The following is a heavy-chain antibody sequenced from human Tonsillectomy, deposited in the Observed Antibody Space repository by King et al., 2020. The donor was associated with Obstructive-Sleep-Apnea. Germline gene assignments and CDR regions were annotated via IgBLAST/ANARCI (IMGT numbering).Heavy chain of an antibody. Sequence: QLQESGPGLVKPSETLSLTCTVSGGSISSSSYYWGWILQPPGKGLEWIGSSYYSGSTYYHPSLNSRVTILVDPSKNQFSLKLRSVTAADTAVYYCARDRGCSSTSCYAHHAFDIWGQGTMVTVSS. CDR3: ARDRGCSSTSCYAHHAFDI. V-gene: IGHV4-39*07. CDR1: GGSISSSSYY. CDR2: SYYSGST. J-gene: IGHJ3*02. D-gene: IGHD2-2*01.